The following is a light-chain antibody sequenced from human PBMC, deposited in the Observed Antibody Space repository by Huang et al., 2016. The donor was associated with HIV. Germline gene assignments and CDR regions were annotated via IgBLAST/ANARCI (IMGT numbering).Light chain of an antibody. CDR1: QAIYKY. J-gene: IGKJ2*01. Sequence: DIQMTQFPTSLSASVEDRVTITCRAGQAIYKYLNWYQQKSGRAPRLLIYGASKLQSGVPSRFSGRASGTHFSLTINSLQPDDSAIYYCQQSYRTPRTFGQGTNLEI. CDR2: GAS. V-gene: IGKV1-39*01. CDR3: QQSYRTPRT.